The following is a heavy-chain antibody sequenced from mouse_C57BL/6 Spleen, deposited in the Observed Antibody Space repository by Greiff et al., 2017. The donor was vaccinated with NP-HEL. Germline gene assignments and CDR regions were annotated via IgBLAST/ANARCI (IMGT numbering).Heavy chain of an antibody. D-gene: IGHD1-1*01. CDR1: GFTFSSYA. Sequence: EVQLQESGGGLVKPGGSLKLSCAASGFTFSSYAMSWVRQTPEKRLEWVATISDGGSYTYYPDNVKGRFTSSRDNAKNNLYLQMSHLKSEDTAMYYCARQEGTTVRYYAMDYWGQGTSVTVSS. CDR2: ISDGGSYT. V-gene: IGHV5-4*01. J-gene: IGHJ4*01. CDR3: ARQEGTTVRYYAMDY.